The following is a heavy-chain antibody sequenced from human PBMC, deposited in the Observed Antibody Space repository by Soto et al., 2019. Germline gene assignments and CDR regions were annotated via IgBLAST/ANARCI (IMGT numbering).Heavy chain of an antibody. Sequence: QVQLVESGGGVVQPGRSLRLSCAASGFTFSSYGMHWVRQAPGKGLEWVAVISYDGSNKYYADSVKGRFTISRDNSKNTXXLQMNSLRAEDTAVYYCAKDPRRGIAAAGTVWFDPWGQGTLVTVSS. D-gene: IGHD6-13*01. CDR3: AKDPRRGIAAAGTVWFDP. CDR2: ISYDGSNK. CDR1: GFTFSSYG. V-gene: IGHV3-30*18. J-gene: IGHJ5*02.